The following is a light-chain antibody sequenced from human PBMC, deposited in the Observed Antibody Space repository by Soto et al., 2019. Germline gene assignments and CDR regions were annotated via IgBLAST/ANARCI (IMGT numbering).Light chain of an antibody. CDR3: QEYNNWPSYT. Sequence: EIVMTQSPATLSVSPGERATLSCRAGQSVSSNLAWYQQKPGQAPRLLIYGASSRATGIPARFSGSGSGTEFTLTISSLQSEDFAVSYCQEYNNWPSYTFGQGTKLEIQ. CDR1: QSVSSN. V-gene: IGKV3-15*01. J-gene: IGKJ2*01. CDR2: GAS.